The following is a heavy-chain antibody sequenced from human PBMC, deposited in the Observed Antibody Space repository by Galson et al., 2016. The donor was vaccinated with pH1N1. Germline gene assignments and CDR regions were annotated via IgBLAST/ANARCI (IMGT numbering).Heavy chain of an antibody. CDR1: GGTFSSSG. CDR2: IIPIFGTS. D-gene: IGHD3-22*01. CDR3: AREDYYDTDLSDWYFDL. V-gene: IGHV1-69*13. Sequence: SVKVSCKASGGTFSSSGINWVRQAPGQGLEWMGGIIPIFGTSKYAQKFQGRVTITADESTTTAYMELSRPISEDTAVYYCAREDYYDTDLSDWYFDLWGRGTLVTVSS. J-gene: IGHJ2*01.